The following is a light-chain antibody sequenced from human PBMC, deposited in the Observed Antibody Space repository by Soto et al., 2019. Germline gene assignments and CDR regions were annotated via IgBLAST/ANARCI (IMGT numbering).Light chain of an antibody. CDR2: GAS. J-gene: IGKJ1*01. CDR1: QSVSSSY. Sequence: DIAFNESPVTLSFSPRPRSTLSYMTSQSVSSSYLAWYQQKPGQAPRLVIYGASSRATGIPNRFSGSGSGTDFTLTISRLEPEDFAVYYCQQYGNSPQTFGQGTKVDI. CDR3: QQYGNSPQT. V-gene: IGKV3-20*01.